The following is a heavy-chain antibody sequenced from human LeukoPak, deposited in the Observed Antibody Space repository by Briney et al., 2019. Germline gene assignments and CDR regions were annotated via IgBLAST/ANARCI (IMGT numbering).Heavy chain of an antibody. Sequence: EASVKVSCKASGGAFSSYAISWVRQAPGQGLEWMGGIIPIFGTANYAQKFQGRVTITADKSTSTAYMELSSLRSEDTAVYYCASPTLYGGNSGLFDYWGQGTLVTVSS. CDR3: ASPTLYGGNSGLFDY. J-gene: IGHJ4*02. V-gene: IGHV1-69*06. CDR1: GGAFSSYA. D-gene: IGHD4-23*01. CDR2: IIPIFGTA.